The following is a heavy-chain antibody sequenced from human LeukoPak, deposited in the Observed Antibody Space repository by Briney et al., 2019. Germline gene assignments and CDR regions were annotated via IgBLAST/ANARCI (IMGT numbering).Heavy chain of an antibody. J-gene: IGHJ4*02. Sequence: ASVKVSCKVSGYTLTELSMHWVRQAPGKGLEWMGGFDPEDGETIYAQKFQGRVTMTVDTSTDTAYMELSSLRSEDTAVYYCATDQKDGSGSLAYWGQGTLVTVSS. D-gene: IGHD3-10*01. CDR3: ATDQKDGSGSLAY. CDR2: FDPEDGET. CDR1: GYTLTELS. V-gene: IGHV1-24*01.